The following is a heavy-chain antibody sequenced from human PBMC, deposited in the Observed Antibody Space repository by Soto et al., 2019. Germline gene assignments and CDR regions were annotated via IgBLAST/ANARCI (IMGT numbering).Heavy chain of an antibody. V-gene: IGHV3-30*18. Sequence: WWSLRLSCAASVFTFSSYGMHWFRQAPGKGLEWVAVISYDGSNKYYADSVKGRFTISRDNSKNTLYLQMNSLRAEDTAVYYCAKVQYSNYVYYYGMDVWGQGTTVTVSS. CDR1: VFTFSSYG. CDR3: AKVQYSNYVYYYGMDV. D-gene: IGHD4-4*01. J-gene: IGHJ6*02. CDR2: ISYDGSNK.